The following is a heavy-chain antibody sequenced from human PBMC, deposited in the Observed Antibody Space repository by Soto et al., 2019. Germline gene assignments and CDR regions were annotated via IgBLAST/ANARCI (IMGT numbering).Heavy chain of an antibody. CDR1: GGSISSSSYY. CDR3: ARRRIVATISDAFDI. V-gene: IGHV4-39*01. Sequence: QLQLQESGPGLVKPSETLSLTCTVSGGSISSSSYYWGWIRQPPGKGLEWVGSIYYSGSTYYNPSIMRRVTIPLCTSNNQFSLKLSSVTAEDTAVYYCARRRIVATISDAFDIWGQGTMVTVSS. CDR2: IYYSGST. D-gene: IGHD5-12*01. J-gene: IGHJ3*02.